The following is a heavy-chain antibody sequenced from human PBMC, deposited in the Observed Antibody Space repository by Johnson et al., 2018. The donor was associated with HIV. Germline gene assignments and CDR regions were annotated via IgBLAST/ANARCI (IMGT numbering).Heavy chain of an antibody. D-gene: IGHD6-13*01. Sequence: VQLVESGGGLVQPGRSLRLSCAASGFTFDDYAMHWVRQAPGKGLEWVSGISWNSGSIGYADSVKGRFTISRDNAKNSLYLQMNSLRAEDTALYYCAKAIAAAGEGACDIWGQGTRVTVSS. J-gene: IGHJ3*02. CDR2: ISWNSGSI. CDR3: AKAIAAAGEGACDI. V-gene: IGHV3-9*01. CDR1: GFTFDDYA.